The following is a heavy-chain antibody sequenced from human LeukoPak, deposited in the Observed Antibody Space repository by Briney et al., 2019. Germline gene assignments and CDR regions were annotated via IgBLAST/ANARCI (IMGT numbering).Heavy chain of an antibody. Sequence: ASVKVSCKASGYTFTSYDINWVRQATGQGLEWMGWMNPNSGNTGYAQKLQGRVTMTRDTFTNIAYMELRSLTSDDTAVYYCAREMAYCSGGSCHPEDYWGQGTLVTVSS. CDR3: AREMAYCSGGSCHPEDY. D-gene: IGHD2-15*01. CDR2: MNPNSGNT. CDR1: GYTFTSYD. J-gene: IGHJ4*02. V-gene: IGHV1-8*02.